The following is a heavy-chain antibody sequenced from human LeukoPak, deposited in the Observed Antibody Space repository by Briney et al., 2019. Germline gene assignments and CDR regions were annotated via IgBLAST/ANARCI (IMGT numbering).Heavy chain of an antibody. D-gene: IGHD1-1*01. Sequence: GGSLRLSCAASGFTFGNYEMNWVRQAPGKGLEWVSYISFSGSTMSYADSVKGRFTISRDNAKKSLYLQMNSLRAEDTAVYYCARGVPIDYWGQGTLVTVSS. CDR3: ARGVPIDY. CDR1: GFTFGNYE. CDR2: ISFSGSTM. V-gene: IGHV3-48*03. J-gene: IGHJ4*02.